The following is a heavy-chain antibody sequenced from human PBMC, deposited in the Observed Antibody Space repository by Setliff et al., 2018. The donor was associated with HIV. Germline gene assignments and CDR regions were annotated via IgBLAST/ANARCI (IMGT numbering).Heavy chain of an antibody. CDR3: ARGDMAEADPYYSYYYMDV. Sequence: SVKVSCKASGGTFSSYALSWVRQAPGQGLEWMGGVIPIFGTANYAQKFRGRVTITADESTRTAYMELSSLRSEDTAVYYCARGDMAEADPYYSYYYMDVWGKGTPVTVSS. CDR2: VIPIFGTA. D-gene: IGHD6-13*01. J-gene: IGHJ6*03. CDR1: GGTFSSYA. V-gene: IGHV1-69*13.